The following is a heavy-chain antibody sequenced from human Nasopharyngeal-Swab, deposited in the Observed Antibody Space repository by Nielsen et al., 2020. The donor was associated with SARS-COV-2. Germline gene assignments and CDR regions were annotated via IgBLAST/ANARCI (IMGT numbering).Heavy chain of an antibody. J-gene: IGHJ6*02. V-gene: IGHV3-30-3*01. CDR3: ARDQGSSWYTYYYYYGMDV. CDR1: GFTFSSYA. D-gene: IGHD6-13*01. CDR2: ISYDGSKK. Sequence: GESLKNSCAASGFTFSSYAMHWVRQAPGKGLEWVAVISYDGSKKYYADSVKGRFTISRDNSKNTLYLQMNSLRAEDTAVYYCARDQGSSWYTYYYYYGMDVWGQGTTVTVSS.